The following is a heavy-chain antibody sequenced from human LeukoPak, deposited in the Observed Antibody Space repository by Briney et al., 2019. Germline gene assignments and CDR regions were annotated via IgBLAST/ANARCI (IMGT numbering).Heavy chain of an antibody. CDR2: INGRGDST. CDR1: GFSFSTYT. Sequence: GGSLRLSCAASGFSFSTYTMNWVRQAPGKGLEWVSAINGRGDSTFYADSVKGQFTISRDNSKSTVYLQMNSLRADDTAVYYCAKERQTGDYFTSDFWDQGTLVIVSS. V-gene: IGHV3-23*01. CDR3: AKERQTGDYFTSDF. D-gene: IGHD4-17*01. J-gene: IGHJ4*02.